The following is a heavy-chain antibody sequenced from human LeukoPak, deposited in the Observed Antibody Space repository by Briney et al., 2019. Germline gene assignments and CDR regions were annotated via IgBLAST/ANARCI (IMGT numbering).Heavy chain of an antibody. V-gene: IGHV3-48*01. CDR2: ISGSSSSI. D-gene: IGHD6-6*01. CDR3: ARGGAARPDY. CDR1: GFTFSNYG. J-gene: IGHJ4*02. Sequence: GGSLSLSCAASGFTFSNYGMDWVRQAPGKGPEWLSYISGSSSSIYYADSVKGRFTISRDNAKNSLFLQMNSLRAEDTAVYYRARGGAARPDYWGQGTLVTVSS.